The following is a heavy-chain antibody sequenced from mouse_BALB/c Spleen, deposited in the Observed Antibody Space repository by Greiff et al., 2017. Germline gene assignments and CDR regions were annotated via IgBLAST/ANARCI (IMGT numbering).Heavy chain of an antibody. Sequence: EVKLVESGGGLVKPGGSLKLSCAASGFTFSSYAMSWVRQTPEKRLEWVASISSGGSTYYPDSVKGRFTISRDNARNILYLQMSSLRSEDTAMYYCARGRMITTFDDWGQGTTLTVSS. CDR1: GFTFSSYA. V-gene: IGHV5-6-5*01. D-gene: IGHD2-4*01. J-gene: IGHJ2*01. CDR3: ARGRMITTFDD. CDR2: ISSGGST.